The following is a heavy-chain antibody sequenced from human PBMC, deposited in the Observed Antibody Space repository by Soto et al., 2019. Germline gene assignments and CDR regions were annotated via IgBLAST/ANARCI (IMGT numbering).Heavy chain of an antibody. CDR2: IYYSGST. CDR3: VRQGITGTRLYLFDY. Sequence: QLQLQESGPGLVKPSETLSLTCTVSGGSISSSSYYWGWIRQPPGKGLEWIGSIYYSGSTYYNPSLKSRVTISVDTSKNQFSLKLSSVTAADTAVYYCVRQGITGTRLYLFDYWGQGTLVTVSS. CDR1: GGSISSSSYY. J-gene: IGHJ4*02. V-gene: IGHV4-39*01. D-gene: IGHD1-20*01.